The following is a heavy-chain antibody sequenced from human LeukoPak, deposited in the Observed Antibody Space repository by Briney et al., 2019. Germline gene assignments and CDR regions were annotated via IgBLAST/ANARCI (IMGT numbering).Heavy chain of an antibody. CDR1: GYTFTSYG. Sequence: ASVNVSCKASGYTFTSYGISWVRQAPGQGLEGMGWISAYNGNTNYAQKLQGRVTLTTDTSTSTAYMEVRSLRSDDTAVYYCARYGVAVAGSYFDYWGQGTLVTVSS. CDR2: ISAYNGNT. CDR3: ARYGVAVAGSYFDY. J-gene: IGHJ4*02. D-gene: IGHD6-19*01. V-gene: IGHV1-18*01.